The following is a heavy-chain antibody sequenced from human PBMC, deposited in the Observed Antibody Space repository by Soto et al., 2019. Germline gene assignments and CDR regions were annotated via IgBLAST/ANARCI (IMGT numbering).Heavy chain of an antibody. CDR3: AREGDNYGMDV. CDR2: IIPILGIA. J-gene: IGHJ6*02. CDR1: GGTFSSYT. V-gene: IGHV1-69*08. Sequence: QVQLVQSGAEVKKPGSSLKVSCKASGGTFSSYTISWVRQAPGQGLEWMGRIIPILGIANYAQKFQGRVTITADKSTSTAYMELSSLRSEDTAVYYCAREGDNYGMDVWGQGTTVTVSS.